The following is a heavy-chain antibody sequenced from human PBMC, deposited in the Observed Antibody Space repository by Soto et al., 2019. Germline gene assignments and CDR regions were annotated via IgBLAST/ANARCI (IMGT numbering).Heavy chain of an antibody. V-gene: IGHV4-59*08. CDR3: ARRYGGTFDY. CDR2: IYYSGST. CDR1: GGSISSYY. Sequence: PSETLSLTCTVSGGSISSYYWSWIRQPPGKGQEWIGYIYYSGSTNYHPSLKSRVTISVDTSKNQFSLKLSSVTAADTAVYYCARRYGGTFDYWGQGTLVTVSS. D-gene: IGHD2-15*01. J-gene: IGHJ4*02.